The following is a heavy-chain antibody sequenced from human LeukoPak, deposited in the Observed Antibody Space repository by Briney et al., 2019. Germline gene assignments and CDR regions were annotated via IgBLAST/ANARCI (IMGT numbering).Heavy chain of an antibody. J-gene: IGHJ4*02. Sequence: ASVKVSCKASGYTFTGYYMHWVRQAPGQGLEWMGWINPSGGGTNYAQKFHGRVTMTRDTSISTVYMELSRLRSDDTAVYYCARDVGEYCSSINCHASDYWGQGTLVTVSS. V-gene: IGHV1-2*02. CDR1: GYTFTGYY. D-gene: IGHD2-2*01. CDR3: ARDVGEYCSSINCHASDY. CDR2: INPSGGGT.